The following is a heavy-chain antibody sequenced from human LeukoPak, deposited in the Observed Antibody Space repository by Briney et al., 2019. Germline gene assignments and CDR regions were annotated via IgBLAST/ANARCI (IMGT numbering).Heavy chain of an antibody. V-gene: IGHV1-18*01. CDR1: GYTFTSYG. J-gene: IGHJ4*02. CDR3: ARASPLNSSPYPNDY. Sequence: APVKVSCKASGYTFTSYGISWVRQAPGQGLEWMGWISAYNGNTNYAQKLQGRVTMTTDTSTSTAYMELRSLRSDDTAVYYCARASPLNSSPYPNDYWGQGTLVTVSS. D-gene: IGHD1-1*01. CDR2: ISAYNGNT.